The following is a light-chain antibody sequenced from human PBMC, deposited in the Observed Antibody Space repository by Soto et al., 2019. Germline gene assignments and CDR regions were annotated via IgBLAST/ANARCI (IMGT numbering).Light chain of an antibody. CDR1: QSVGSSY. J-gene: IGKJ2*01. CDR3: LKSGSPPYT. CDR2: CSS. V-gene: IGKV3-20*01. Sequence: EIVLTQSPGTLSLSPGERATLSCMASQSVGSSYLAWYQQKPGRAPRLLFYCSSNRAPGIPDRFRGIGSGTDFAFTIRRLEAEDFGVYSCLKSGSPPYTFGQVKKLEIK.